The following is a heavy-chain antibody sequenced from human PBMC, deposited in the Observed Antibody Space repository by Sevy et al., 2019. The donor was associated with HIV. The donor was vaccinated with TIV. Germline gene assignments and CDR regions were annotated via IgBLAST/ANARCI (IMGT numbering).Heavy chain of an antibody. CDR2: INPSGGST. D-gene: IGHD3-16*01. CDR3: AGGGRYPYYYYYGMDV. CDR1: GYTFTSYY. V-gene: IGHV1-46*01. J-gene: IGHJ6*02. Sequence: ASVVSCKASGYTFTSYYMHWVRQAPGQGLEWMGIINPSGGSTSYAQKFQGRVTMTRDTSTSTVYMELSSLRSEDTAVYYCAGGGRYPYYYYYGMDVWGQGTTVTVSS.